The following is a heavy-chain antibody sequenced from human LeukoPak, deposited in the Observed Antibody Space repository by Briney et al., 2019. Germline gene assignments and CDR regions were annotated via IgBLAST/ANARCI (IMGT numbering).Heavy chain of an antibody. J-gene: IGHJ3*02. CDR2: ISSSSSYI. V-gene: IGHV3-21*01. Sequence: GGSLRLSCAASGFTFSSYSMNWVRQAPGKGLEWVSSISSSSSYIYYADSVKGRFTTSRDNAKNSLYLQMNSLRAEDTAVYYCAGTDIVVVPAAEAFDIWGQRTMVTVSS. CDR3: AGTDIVVVPAAEAFDI. D-gene: IGHD2-2*01. CDR1: GFTFSSYS.